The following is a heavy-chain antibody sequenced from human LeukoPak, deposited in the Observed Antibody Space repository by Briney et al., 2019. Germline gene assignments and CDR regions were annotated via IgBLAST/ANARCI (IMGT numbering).Heavy chain of an antibody. CDR2: IRSDGGDK. V-gene: IGHV3-30*02. D-gene: IGHD1-26*01. Sequence: GSLRLSCAASGFTFSHYGIHWVRQAPGKGLKWVAFIRSDGGDKSYADSVKGRFTISRDNSKNTLYLQMNSLRAEDTAVYYCATRAGRSYYGEDYFDYWGQGSLVTVSS. J-gene: IGHJ4*02. CDR1: GFTFSHYG. CDR3: ATRAGRSYYGEDYFDY.